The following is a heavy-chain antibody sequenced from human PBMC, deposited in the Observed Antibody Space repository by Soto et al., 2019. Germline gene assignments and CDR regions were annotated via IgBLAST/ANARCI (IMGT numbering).Heavy chain of an antibody. D-gene: IGHD3-10*01. Sequence: QVQLVQSGAEMKRPGSSVKVSCQSSGGTFNTYAMNWVRQAPGQGPEWMGDITPRFGAAHYAPKYQGRVTSTADESTGTSYMQVSSLPSQDTALYFCAREVPVHPPAFVYWAQGTLVTVSS. CDR2: ITPRFGAA. CDR1: GGTFNTYA. V-gene: IGHV1-69*19. J-gene: IGHJ4*02. CDR3: AREVPVHPPAFVY.